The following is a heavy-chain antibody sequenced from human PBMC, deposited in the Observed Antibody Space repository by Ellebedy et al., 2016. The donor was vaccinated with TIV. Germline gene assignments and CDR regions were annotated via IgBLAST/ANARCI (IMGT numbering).Heavy chain of an antibody. Sequence: GESLKISCAASGFTFSSYGMHWVRQAPGKGLEWVAVIAYDGSKKYYADSVKGRFTIPRDNSQNMLYLQMISLRAEDTAVYYCAKERADIVAAIGASDSWGQGTLVTVSS. J-gene: IGHJ5*01. CDR3: AKERADIVAAIGASDS. D-gene: IGHD2-15*01. CDR1: GFTFSSYG. V-gene: IGHV3-30*18. CDR2: IAYDGSKK.